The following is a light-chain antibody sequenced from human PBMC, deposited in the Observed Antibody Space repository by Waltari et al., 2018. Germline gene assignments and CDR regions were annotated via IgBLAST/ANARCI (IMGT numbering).Light chain of an antibody. CDR3: QQYENLPLT. CDR1: QDINNN. CDR2: DAS. V-gene: IGKV1-33*01. J-gene: IGKJ5*01. Sequence: DIQMTQPPSSLSASVGDRVTISCQASQDINNNLNVYQQKPGKAPKLLIYDASNLEIGVPSRFSGGGSGTDFTFIITSLQPEDIATYYCQQYENLPLTFGQGTRLEI.